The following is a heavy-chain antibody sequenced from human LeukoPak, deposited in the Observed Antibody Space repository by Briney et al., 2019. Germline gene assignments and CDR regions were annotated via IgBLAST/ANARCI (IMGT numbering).Heavy chain of an antibody. CDR3: VKDDPTAYFDY. J-gene: IGHJ4*02. CDR1: GFTFDDYA. D-gene: IGHD4-17*01. V-gene: IGHV3-9*01. CDR2: ISWNSGSI. Sequence: GGSLRLSCAASGFTFDDYAMHWVRQAPGKGLEWVSGISWNSGSIGYADSVKGRFTISRDNAKNSLYLQMNSLRAEDTAVYYCVKDDPTAYFDYWGQGTLVTVSS.